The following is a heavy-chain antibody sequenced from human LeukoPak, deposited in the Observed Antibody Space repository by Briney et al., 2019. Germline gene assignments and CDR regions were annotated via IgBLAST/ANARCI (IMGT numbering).Heavy chain of an antibody. V-gene: IGHV4-34*12. Sequence: SETLSLTCAVYGGSFSGYYWSWIRPPPGKGLEWIGEIINSGSTNYNPSLTSRVTISVDTSKNQFSLKLSSVTAADTGVYYCARASRYYYNSSGYHGDYWGQGTLVTVSS. J-gene: IGHJ4*02. CDR1: GGSFSGYY. CDR2: IINSGST. D-gene: IGHD3-22*01. CDR3: ARASRYYYNSSGYHGDY.